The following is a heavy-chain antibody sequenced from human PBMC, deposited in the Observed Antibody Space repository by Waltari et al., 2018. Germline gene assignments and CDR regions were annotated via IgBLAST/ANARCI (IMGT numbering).Heavy chain of an antibody. Sequence: QVQLVQSGTEVKKPGASVKVSCQASGYRFTDYHLHWVRPTPGQGLEGVGWINPKNGDTGYAQTVLGRVTMTRETSNNTVYMDLSGLRSDDTAVFYCARDPGPIVGAPDYWGQGTLVTVSS. D-gene: IGHD1-26*01. J-gene: IGHJ4*02. V-gene: IGHV1-2*02. CDR2: INPKNGDT. CDR3: ARDPGPIVGAPDY. CDR1: GYRFTDYH.